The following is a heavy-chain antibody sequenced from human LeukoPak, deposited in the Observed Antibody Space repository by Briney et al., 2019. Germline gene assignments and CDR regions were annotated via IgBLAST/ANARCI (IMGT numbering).Heavy chain of an antibody. J-gene: IGHJ4*02. CDR1: GFTVHDNH. CDR2: ISWNSGSI. V-gene: IGHV3-9*01. Sequence: GGSLRLSCVVSGFTVHDNHVSWVRQAPGKGLEWVSGISWNSGSIGYADSVKGRFTISRDNAKNSLYLQMNSLRAEDTALYYCAKGVIAAAGTLTPFDYWGQGTLVTVSS. CDR3: AKGVIAAAGTLTPFDY. D-gene: IGHD6-13*01.